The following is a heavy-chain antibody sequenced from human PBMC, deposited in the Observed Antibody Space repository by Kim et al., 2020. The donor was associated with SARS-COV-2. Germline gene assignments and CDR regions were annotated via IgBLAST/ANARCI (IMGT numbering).Heavy chain of an antibody. Sequence: GGSLRLSCAASGFTFSSYAMSWVRQAPGKGLEWVSAISGSGGSTYYADAVKGRVTISRDNSKNTLYLQMNSLRAEGTAVYYCAQDDRSRDGYNYLRFDYWGPGTLVHVSS. V-gene: IGHV3-23*01. CDR2: ISGSGGST. J-gene: IGHJ4*02. D-gene: IGHD5-12*01. CDR3: AQDDRSRDGYNYLRFDY. CDR1: GFTFSSYA.